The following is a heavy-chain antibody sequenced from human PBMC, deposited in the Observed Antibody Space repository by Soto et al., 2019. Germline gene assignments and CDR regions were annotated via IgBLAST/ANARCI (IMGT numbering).Heavy chain of an antibody. CDR2: INAGNGNT. CDR1: GYTFTSYA. V-gene: IGHV1-3*01. D-gene: IGHD1-26*01. CDR3: ARDSTEWGSNWFDP. J-gene: IGHJ5*02. Sequence: GASVTVSCKASGYTFTSYAMHWVRQAPGQRLEWMGWINAGNGNTKYSQKFQGRVTITRDTSASTAYMELSSLRSEDTAVYYCARDSTEWGSNWFDPWGQGTLVTVS.